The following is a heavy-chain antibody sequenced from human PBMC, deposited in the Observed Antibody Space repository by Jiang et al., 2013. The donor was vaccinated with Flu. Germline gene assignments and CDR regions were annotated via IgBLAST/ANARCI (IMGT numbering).Heavy chain of an antibody. CDR3: ASGYYYYYGMDV. Sequence: SVKVSCKASGGTFSSYAISWVRQAPGQGLEWMGRIIPILGIANYAQKFQGRVTITADKSTSTAYMELSSLRSEDTAVYYCASGYYYYYGMDVWGKGTTVTVSS. CDR1: GGTFSSYA. V-gene: IGHV1-69*04. J-gene: IGHJ6*04. CDR2: IIPILGIA.